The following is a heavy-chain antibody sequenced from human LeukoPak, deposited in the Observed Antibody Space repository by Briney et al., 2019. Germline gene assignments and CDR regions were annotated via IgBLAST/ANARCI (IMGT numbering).Heavy chain of an antibody. D-gene: IGHD6-13*01. CDR1: GGSIRSSYYY. V-gene: IGHV4-39*01. CDR2: IYDSGST. Sequence: SETLSLTCTVSGGSIRSSYYYWGWIRQPPGKGLEWIGSIYDSGSTYYNPSLKSRVTISVDTSKNQFSLKLNSVTAADTAVYYCARHLDGAAADYWGQGTLVTVSS. CDR3: ARHLDGAAADY. J-gene: IGHJ4*02.